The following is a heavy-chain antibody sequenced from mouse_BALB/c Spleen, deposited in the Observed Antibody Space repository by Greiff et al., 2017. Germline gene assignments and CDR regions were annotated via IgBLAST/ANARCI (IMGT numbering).Heavy chain of an antibody. CDR3: AREGGGYGNFYFDY. CDR1: GYTFTDYN. CDR2: INPNNGGT. D-gene: IGHD2-1*01. J-gene: IGHJ2*01. V-gene: IGHV1-18*01. Sequence: DVKLQESGPELVKPGASVKIPCKASGYTFTDYNMDWVKQSHGKSLEWIGDINPNNGGTIYNQKFKGKATLTVDKSSSTAYMELRSLTSEDTAVYYCAREGGGYGNFYFDYWGQGTTLTVSS.